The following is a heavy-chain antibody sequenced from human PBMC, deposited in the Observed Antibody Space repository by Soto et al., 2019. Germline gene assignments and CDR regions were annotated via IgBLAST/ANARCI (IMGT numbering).Heavy chain of an antibody. V-gene: IGHV4-31*03. D-gene: IGHD3-22*01. CDR3: ARIEPSPFNDTATSYY. CDR1: GGPRRRACYF. J-gene: IGHJ6*01. CDR2: IYYSGSA. Sequence: LSLKCTVSGGPRRRACYFWSWLRENPGKDLEWIGYIYYSGSAYYNPSLQSRVTISVDTSMNQFSLTVNSVTAADTAVYYGARIEPSPFNDTATSYY.